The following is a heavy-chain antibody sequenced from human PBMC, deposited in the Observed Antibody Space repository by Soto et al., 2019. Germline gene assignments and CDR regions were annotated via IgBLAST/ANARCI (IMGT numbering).Heavy chain of an antibody. J-gene: IGHJ4*02. Sequence: SETLSLTCSVSGYSISSGGYYWAWIRQPPGKGLEWIGTLDYSGYSYYNPSLKSRVIISVDTSKNQFSLRLSSVTAADTALYYCASMHSAYAFDLDYWGQGALVTVSS. D-gene: IGHD5-12*01. CDR1: GYSISSGGYY. CDR3: ASMHSAYAFDLDY. CDR2: LDYSGYS. V-gene: IGHV4-39*01.